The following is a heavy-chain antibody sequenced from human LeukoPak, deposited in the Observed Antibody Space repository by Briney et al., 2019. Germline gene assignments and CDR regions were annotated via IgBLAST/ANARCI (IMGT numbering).Heavy chain of an antibody. Sequence: ASETLSLTCTVSGGSISSSSYYWGWIRQPPGKGLGWIGSIYYSGITYYNPSLKSRVTISVDTSKNQFSLRLSSVSAADTAVYYCARHDRSLYDFWSGYPNAFDIWGQGTMVTVSS. CDR1: GGSISSSSYY. D-gene: IGHD3-3*01. CDR3: ARHDRSLYDFWSGYPNAFDI. J-gene: IGHJ3*02. CDR2: IYYSGIT. V-gene: IGHV4-39*01.